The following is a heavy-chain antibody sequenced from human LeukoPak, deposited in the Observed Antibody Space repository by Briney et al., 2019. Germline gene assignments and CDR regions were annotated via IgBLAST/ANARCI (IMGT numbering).Heavy chain of an antibody. V-gene: IGHV4-34*01. J-gene: IGHJ4*02. CDR3: ARGGDKGDIVVVTATPYYFDY. D-gene: IGHD2-21*02. Sequence: PSETLSLTCTVSGGSISSGSYWSWIRQPPGKGLEWIGEINHSGSTNFNPSLKSRVTISVDTSKNQFSLRLSSVTAADTAVYYCARGGDKGDIVVVTATPYYFDYWGQGTLVTVSS. CDR2: INHSGST. CDR1: GGSISSGSY.